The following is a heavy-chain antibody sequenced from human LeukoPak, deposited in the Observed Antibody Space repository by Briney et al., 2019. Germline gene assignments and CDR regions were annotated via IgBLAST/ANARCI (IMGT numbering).Heavy chain of an antibody. CDR1: GFTFSSYD. CDR2: IGTAGDT. J-gene: IGHJ6*02. V-gene: IGHV3-13*04. CDR3: AVFGYSSSCYNYYYYGMDV. Sequence: PGGSLRLSCAACGFTFSSYDMHWVRQATGKGLEWVSAIGTAGDTYCPGSVKGRFTISRENAKNSLYLQMNSLRAGDTAVYYCAVFGYSSSCYNYYYYGMDVWGQGTTVTVSS. D-gene: IGHD6-13*01.